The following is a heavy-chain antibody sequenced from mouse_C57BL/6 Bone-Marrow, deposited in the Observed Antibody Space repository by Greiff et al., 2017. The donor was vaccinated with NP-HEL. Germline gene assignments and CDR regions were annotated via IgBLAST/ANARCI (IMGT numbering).Heavy chain of an antibody. D-gene: IGHD1-1*01. CDR3: ARCPYGDY. CDR2: IYPGSGNT. J-gene: IGHJ2*01. CDR1: GYTFTDYY. Sequence: QVQLKESGAELVRPGASVKLSCKASGYTFTDYYINWVKQRPGQGLEWIARIYPGSGNTYYNEKFKGKATLTAEKSSSTAYMQLSSLTSEDSAVYFCARCPYGDYWGQGTTLTVSS. V-gene: IGHV1-76*01.